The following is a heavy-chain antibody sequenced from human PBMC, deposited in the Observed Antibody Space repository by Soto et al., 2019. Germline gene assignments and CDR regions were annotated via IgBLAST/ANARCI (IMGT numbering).Heavy chain of an antibody. CDR3: ARIHSKTSDY. Sequence: DVQLVQSGAEVKKSGESLQISCKGFGYSFTTYWIGWVRQMPGKGLEWMGIIYPGDSDTRYSPSFEGQVTISADKSITTAYLQWSSLKASDTAMYYCARIHSKTSDYWGQGTLVTVSS. CDR1: GYSFTTYW. CDR2: IYPGDSDT. J-gene: IGHJ4*02. V-gene: IGHV5-51*03. D-gene: IGHD4-4*01.